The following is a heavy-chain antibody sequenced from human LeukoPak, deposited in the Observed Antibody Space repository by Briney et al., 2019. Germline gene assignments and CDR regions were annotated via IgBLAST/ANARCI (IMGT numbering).Heavy chain of an antibody. Sequence: GGSLRLSCAASGFTFSSYSMNWVRQAPVKGLEWVSSISSSSSYIYYADSVKGRFTISRDNAKNSLYLQMNSLRAEDTAVYYCARDIERYSSSWGYWGQGTLVTVSS. CDR3: ARDIERYSSSWGY. J-gene: IGHJ4*02. CDR1: GFTFSSYS. D-gene: IGHD6-13*01. V-gene: IGHV3-21*01. CDR2: ISSSSSYI.